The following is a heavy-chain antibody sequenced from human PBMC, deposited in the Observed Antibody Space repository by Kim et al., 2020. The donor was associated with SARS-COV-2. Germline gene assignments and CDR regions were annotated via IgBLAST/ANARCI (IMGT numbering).Heavy chain of an antibody. J-gene: IGHJ6*02. D-gene: IGHD2-2*01. CDR1: GFTFSSYS. CDR3: ARALPLQYCSSTSCYLSFYYYGMDV. Sequence: GGSLRLSCAASGFTFSSYSMNWVRQAPGKGLEWVSSISSSSSYIYYADSVKGRFTISRDNAKNSLYLQMNSLRAEDTAVYYCARALPLQYCSSTSCYLSFYYYGMDVWGQGTTVTVSS. CDR2: ISSSSSYI. V-gene: IGHV3-21*01.